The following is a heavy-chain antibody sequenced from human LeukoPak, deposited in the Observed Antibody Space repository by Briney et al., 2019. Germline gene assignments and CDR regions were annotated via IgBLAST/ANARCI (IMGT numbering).Heavy chain of an antibody. CDR1: GYSFTSYW. CDR2: IYPGDSDT. V-gene: IGHV5-51*01. D-gene: IGHD5-18*01. J-gene: IGHJ4*02. Sequence: GESLKISCKGSGYSFTSYWIGWVRQMPGKGLEWMGIIYPGDSDTRYSPSFQGQVTISDDKSISTAYLQWSSLKASDTAMYYCARLWGRGYSYGLDFDYWGQGTLVTVSS. CDR3: ARLWGRGYSYGLDFDY.